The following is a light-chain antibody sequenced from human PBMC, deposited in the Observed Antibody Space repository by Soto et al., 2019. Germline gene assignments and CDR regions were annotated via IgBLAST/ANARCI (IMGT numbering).Light chain of an antibody. V-gene: IGKV3-15*01. CDR2: GPS. CDR3: QQYNNWPLT. J-gene: IGKJ4*01. Sequence: EIVMTQSPATLSVSPGERATLSCSASQSISSNLAWYQQKPGQAPRLLIYGPSTRATGIPARFSGSGSGTEFTLTISSLQSEDFAVYYCQQYNNWPLTFGGGTKVDIK. CDR1: QSISSN.